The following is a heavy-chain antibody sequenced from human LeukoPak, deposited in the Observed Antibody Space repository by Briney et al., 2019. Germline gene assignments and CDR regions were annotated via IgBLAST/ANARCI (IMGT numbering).Heavy chain of an antibody. V-gene: IGHV3-30*02. Sequence: GGSLRLSCAASGFTFSSYGMHWVRQAPGKGLEWVAFIRYDGSNKYYADSVKARFTISRDNSKNTVHLQMNSLRVEDTAVYYCARSKTVPGDAFDIWGQGTMVTVSS. CDR2: IRYDGSNK. CDR1: GFTFSSYG. CDR3: ARSKTVPGDAFDI. J-gene: IGHJ3*02. D-gene: IGHD4-17*01.